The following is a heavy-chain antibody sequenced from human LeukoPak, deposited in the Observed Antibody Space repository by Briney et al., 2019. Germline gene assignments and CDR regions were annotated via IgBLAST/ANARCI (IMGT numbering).Heavy chain of an antibody. CDR2: MNPNSGNT. J-gene: IGHJ6*02. CDR3: ARDYDSSGGGYGMDV. CDR1: GYTFTSYD. D-gene: IGHD3-22*01. V-gene: IGHV1-8*01. Sequence: ASVKVSCKASGYTFTSYDINWVRQATGQGLEWMGWMNPNSGNTGYAQKFQGRVTMTRNTSISTAYMELSSLRSEDTAVYYCARDYDSSGGGYGMDVWGQGTTVTVSS.